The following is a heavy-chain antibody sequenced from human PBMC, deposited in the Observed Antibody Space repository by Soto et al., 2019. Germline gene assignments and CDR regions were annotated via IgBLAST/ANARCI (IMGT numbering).Heavy chain of an antibody. CDR2: ISYDGSNK. V-gene: IGHV3-30*18. CDR3: AKDITVVVPPATLYNWFDP. Sequence: QVQLVESGGGGVQPGRSLRLSCAASGFTFSSYGMHWVRQAPGKGLEWVAVISYDGSNKYYADSVKGRFTISRDNSKNTVYLQMNSRRAEDTAVYYCAKDITVVVPPATLYNWFDPWGQGTLVTVSS. CDR1: GFTFSSYG. J-gene: IGHJ5*02. D-gene: IGHD2-2*01.